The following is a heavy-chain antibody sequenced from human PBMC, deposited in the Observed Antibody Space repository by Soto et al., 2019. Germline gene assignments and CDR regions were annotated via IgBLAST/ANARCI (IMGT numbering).Heavy chain of an antibody. CDR2: ISNSGRIT. CDR3: ARDHGGGGLTLEY. V-gene: IGHV3-11*01. D-gene: IGHD3-16*01. CDR1: GFIFSDYY. Sequence: DLEESGGGLVKPGGSLRLSCTASGFIFSDYYMSWIRQAPGKGLEWVSDISNSGRITHHADSVEGRYTISRDNAKDSLYLQMNSLRPEDSAIYYCARDHGGGGLTLEYWGQGTLVTVSS. J-gene: IGHJ4*02.